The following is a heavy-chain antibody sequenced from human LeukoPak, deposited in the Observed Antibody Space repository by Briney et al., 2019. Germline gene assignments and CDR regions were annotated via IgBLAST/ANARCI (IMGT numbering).Heavy chain of an antibody. Sequence: GRSLRLSCAASGFTFSSYAMSWVRQAPGKGLEWVSAISGSGGSTYYADSVKGRFTISRDNSKNTLYLQMNSLRAEDTAVYYCAKSSSGYCSSTSCYSLDYWGQGTLVTVSS. J-gene: IGHJ4*02. CDR2: ISGSGGST. CDR3: AKSSSGYCSSTSCYSLDY. V-gene: IGHV3-23*01. D-gene: IGHD2-2*02. CDR1: GFTFSSYA.